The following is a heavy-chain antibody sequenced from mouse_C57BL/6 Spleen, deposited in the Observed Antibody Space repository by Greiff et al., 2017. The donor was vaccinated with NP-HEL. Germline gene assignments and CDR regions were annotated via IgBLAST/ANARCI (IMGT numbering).Heavy chain of an antibody. CDR1: GYTFTSYW. CDR3: ARYGQTLDY. J-gene: IGHJ4*01. D-gene: IGHD1-1*02. CDR2: IYPSDSET. V-gene: IGHV1-61*01. Sequence: QVQLQQPGAELVRPGSSVKLSCKASGYTFTSYWMDWVKQRPGQGLEWIGNIYPSDSETHYNQKFKDKATLTVDKSSSTAYMQLSSLTSEDSAVHYCARYGQTLDYWGQGTSVTVSS.